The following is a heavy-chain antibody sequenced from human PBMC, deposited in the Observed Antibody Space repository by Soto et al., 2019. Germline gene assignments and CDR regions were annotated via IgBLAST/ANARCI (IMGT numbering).Heavy chain of an antibody. Sequence: LILSCAASGFTVSSNYMSWVRQAPGKGLEWVSVIYSGGSTYYADSVKGRFTISRDNSKNTLYLQMNSLRAEDTAVYYRARDLSGPRAFDIWGQGTMVTVSS. CDR2: IYSGGST. CDR3: ARDLSGPRAFDI. J-gene: IGHJ3*02. D-gene: IGHD6-25*01. V-gene: IGHV3-53*01. CDR1: GFTVSSNY.